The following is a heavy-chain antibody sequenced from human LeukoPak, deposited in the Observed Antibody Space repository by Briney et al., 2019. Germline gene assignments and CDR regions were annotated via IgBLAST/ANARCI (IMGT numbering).Heavy chain of an antibody. CDR1: GFTFSSYS. Sequence: GGSLRLSCAASGFTFSSYSMNWVRQAPGKGLEWVSSISSSSSYIYYTDSVKGRFTISRDNAKNSLYLHMNSLRAEDTAVYYCARASSGYEDGFDYWGQGTLVTVSS. D-gene: IGHD5-12*01. V-gene: IGHV3-21*01. CDR3: ARASSGYEDGFDY. J-gene: IGHJ4*02. CDR2: ISSSSSYI.